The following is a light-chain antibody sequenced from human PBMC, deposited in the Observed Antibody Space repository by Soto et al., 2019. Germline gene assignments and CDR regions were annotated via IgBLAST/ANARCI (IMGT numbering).Light chain of an antibody. J-gene: IGLJ3*02. CDR3: CSYAGSSTWV. Sequence: QSALTQPASVSGSPGQSITISCTGTSSDVGSYNLVSWYQQYPGKAPKLMIYEGSKRPSGVSNRFSGSKSGNTASLTISGLQAEDEADFYCCSYAGSSTWVFGGGTKVTVL. CDR1: SSDVGSYNL. CDR2: EGS. V-gene: IGLV2-23*01.